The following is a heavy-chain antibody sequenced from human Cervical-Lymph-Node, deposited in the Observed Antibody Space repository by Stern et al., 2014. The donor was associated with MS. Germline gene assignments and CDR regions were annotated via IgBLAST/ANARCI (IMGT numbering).Heavy chain of an antibody. J-gene: IGHJ6*02. CDR2: INPSGGST. V-gene: IGHV1-46*03. D-gene: IGHD5-18*01. CDR3: ARGGYSYGSTTRYYYYGMDV. Sequence: QLVQSGAEVKKPGASVKVSCKASGYTFTSYYMHWVRQAPGQGLEWMGIINPSGGSTSSAQKFQGRVTMTRDTSTSTVYMELSSLRSEDTAVYYCARGGYSYGSTTRYYYYGMDVWGQGTTVTVSS. CDR1: GYTFTSYY.